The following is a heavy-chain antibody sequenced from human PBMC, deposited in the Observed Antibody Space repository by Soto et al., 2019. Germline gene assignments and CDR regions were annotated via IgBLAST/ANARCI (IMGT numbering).Heavy chain of an antibody. CDR1: GGSISSNIYD. Sequence: PSETLSLTCTVSGGSISSNIYDWGWIRQPPGKGLEWIGNIHYSGSTYYDSSLKSRVTIPVDTSKNQFSLKLSSVTAADTAVYYCASQHYYDSSGYYVVYWGQGTLVTVSS. J-gene: IGHJ4*02. V-gene: IGHV4-39*01. CDR3: ASQHYYDSSGYYVVY. CDR2: IHYSGST. D-gene: IGHD3-22*01.